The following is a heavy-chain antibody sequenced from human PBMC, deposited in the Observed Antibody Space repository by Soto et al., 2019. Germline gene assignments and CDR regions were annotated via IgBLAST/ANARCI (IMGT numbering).Heavy chain of an antibody. CDR2: INHSGRV. CDR3: TVRDEVTSYYINH. D-gene: IGHD2-21*02. J-gene: IGHJ4*02. CDR1: DGSFSGHS. Sequence: SETLALTCAVYDGSFSGHSWTWIRPSPGKGLEWIGDINHSGRVNYSPSLKSRVTTSVDTSKNQFSLSLRSVTAADTATYFCTVRDEVTSYYINHWGRGTLVTVSS. V-gene: IGHV4-34*01.